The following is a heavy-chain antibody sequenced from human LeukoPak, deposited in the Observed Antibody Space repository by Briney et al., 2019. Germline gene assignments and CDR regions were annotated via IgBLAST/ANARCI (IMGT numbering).Heavy chain of an antibody. J-gene: IGHJ3*02. CDR3: AKVGRVVVAATDSATDAFDI. CDR2: IWYDGSNK. CDR1: GFTFSSYG. D-gene: IGHD2-15*01. Sequence: PGGSLRLSCAASGFTFSSYGMHWVRQAPGKGLEWVAVIWYDGSNKYYADSVKGRFTISRDNSKNTLYLQMNSLRAEDTAVYHCAKVGRVVVAATDSATDAFDIWGQGTMVTVSS. V-gene: IGHV3-33*06.